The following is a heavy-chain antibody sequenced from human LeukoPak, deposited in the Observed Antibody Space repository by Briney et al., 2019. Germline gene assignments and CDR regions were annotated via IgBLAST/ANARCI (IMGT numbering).Heavy chain of an antibody. CDR3: ARENSNSWYLDY. CDR2: IYNSGST. D-gene: IGHD6-13*01. V-gene: IGHV4-59*02. J-gene: IGHJ4*02. Sequence: SETLSLTCTVSGGSVSSYYWSWIRQPPGKGLEWIGYIYNSGSTNYNPSLKSRVTISVDTSKNQFSLKLSSVTAADTAVYYCARENSNSWYLDYWGQGTLVTVSS. CDR1: GGSVSSYY.